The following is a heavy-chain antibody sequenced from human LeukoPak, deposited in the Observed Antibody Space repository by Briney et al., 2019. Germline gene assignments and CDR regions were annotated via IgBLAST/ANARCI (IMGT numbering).Heavy chain of an antibody. CDR2: IYYSGST. CDR1: GGSISSSSYY. J-gene: IGHJ4*02. V-gene: IGHV4-61*01. D-gene: IGHD3-10*01. CDR3: ARDQGSGSYYPFDYPFDY. Sequence: SETLSLTCTVSGGSISSSSYYWRWIRQPPGKGLEWIGYIYYSGSTKYNPSLKSRVTISVDTSKNQFSLKLSSVTAADTAVYYCARDQGSGSYYPFDYPFDYWGQGTLVTVSS.